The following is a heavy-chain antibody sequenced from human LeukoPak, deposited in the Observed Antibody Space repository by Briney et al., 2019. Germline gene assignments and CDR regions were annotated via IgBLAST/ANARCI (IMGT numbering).Heavy chain of an antibody. D-gene: IGHD6-6*01. CDR2: VYYSGST. Sequence: KPSETLSLTCTVSGGSISTTNYYWGWIRQSPGKGLEWFGCVYYSGSTYYNPSLKSRVTISVDTSKNQFSLKLSSVTAADTAVYYCARGRSSSLLYWFDPWGQGTLVTVSS. CDR3: ARGRSSSLLYWFDP. V-gene: IGHV4-39*07. CDR1: GGSISTTNYY. J-gene: IGHJ5*02.